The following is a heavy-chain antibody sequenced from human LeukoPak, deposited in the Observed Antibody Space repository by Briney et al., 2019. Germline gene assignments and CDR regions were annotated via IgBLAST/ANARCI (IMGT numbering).Heavy chain of an antibody. D-gene: IGHD6-13*01. J-gene: IGHJ4*02. CDR2: IYYSGST. CDR1: GGSISSSSYY. Sequence: SETLSLTCTVSGGSISSSSYYWGWIRQPPGKGLEWIGGIYYSGSTYYNPSLKSRVTISVDTSKNQFSLKLSSVTAADTAVYYCARHFGIAAADDYWGQGTLVTVSS. CDR3: ARHFGIAAADDY. V-gene: IGHV4-39*01.